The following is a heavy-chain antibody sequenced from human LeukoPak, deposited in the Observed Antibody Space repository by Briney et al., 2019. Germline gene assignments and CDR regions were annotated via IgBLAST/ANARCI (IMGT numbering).Heavy chain of an antibody. Sequence: TSETLSLTCFVSGGSLSDYSWSWFRQPPGKGLEWIGELNHRGRTDYNPSLTSRVTISIDTSKNHFALTLTSVTAADTAVYYCARVRVRGVNTPSFDYWGQGTLVTVSS. CDR1: GGSLSDYS. V-gene: IGHV4-34*01. CDR3: ARVRVRGVNTPSFDY. D-gene: IGHD3-10*01. CDR2: LNHRGRT. J-gene: IGHJ4*02.